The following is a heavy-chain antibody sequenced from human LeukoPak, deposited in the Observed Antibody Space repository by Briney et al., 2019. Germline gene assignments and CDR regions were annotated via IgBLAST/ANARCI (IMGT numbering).Heavy chain of an antibody. D-gene: IGHD2-2*01. Sequence: GGSLRLSCVASGFTFGKYWMSWVRQAPGKGLEWVANIKLDGSEKNYVDSVKGRFTISRDNTKNSLYLQMNSLRAEDTAVYYCARQCSIISCLWGQGTLVTVSS. J-gene: IGHJ4*02. V-gene: IGHV3-7*01. CDR1: GFTFGKYW. CDR2: IKLDGSEK. CDR3: ARQCSIISCL.